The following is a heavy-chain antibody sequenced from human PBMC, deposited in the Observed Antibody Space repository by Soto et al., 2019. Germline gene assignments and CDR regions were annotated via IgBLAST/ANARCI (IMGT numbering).Heavy chain of an antibody. CDR1: GYTFTSYY. J-gene: IGHJ5*02. V-gene: IGHV1-46*03. CDR3: ARDCILHIDYDFWSVYYDNWFVP. Sequence: ASVKVSCKASGYTFTSYYMHWVRQAPGQGLEWMGIINPSGGSTSYAQKFQGRVTMTRDTSTSTVYMELSILRSEDTAVYYCARDCILHIDYDFWSVYYDNWFVPWGQGTLVTVSS. D-gene: IGHD3-3*01. CDR2: INPSGGST.